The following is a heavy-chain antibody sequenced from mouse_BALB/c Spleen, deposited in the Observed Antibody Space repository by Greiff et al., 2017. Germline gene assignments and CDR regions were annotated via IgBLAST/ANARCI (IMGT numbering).Heavy chain of an antibody. V-gene: IGHV2-6-7*01. Sequence: QVQLKESGPGLVAPSQSLSITCTVSGFSLTGYGVNWVRQPPGKGLEWLGMIWGDGSTDYNSALKSRLSISKDNSKSQVFLKMNSLQTDDTARYYCARDTSYYRYDGPWFAYWGQGTLVTVSA. D-gene: IGHD2-14*01. CDR2: IWGDGST. CDR1: GFSLTGYG. CDR3: ARDTSYYRYDGPWFAY. J-gene: IGHJ3*01.